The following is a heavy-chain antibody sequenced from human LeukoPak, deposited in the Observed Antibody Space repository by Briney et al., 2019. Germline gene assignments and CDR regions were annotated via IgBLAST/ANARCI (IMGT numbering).Heavy chain of an antibody. D-gene: IGHD5-12*01. CDR1: GGSISSDDYY. J-gene: IGHJ4*02. Sequence: ASQTLSLTCTASGGSISSDDYYWSWIRQPPGKGLEWIGHITYSGSTDYSPSLRSRVTMSVDMSKNQFSLKLNSVTAAETAMYFCARGGVGGYDYFDSWGQGTLVAVSS. CDR3: ARGGVGGYDYFDS. CDR2: ITYSGST. V-gene: IGHV4-30-4*01.